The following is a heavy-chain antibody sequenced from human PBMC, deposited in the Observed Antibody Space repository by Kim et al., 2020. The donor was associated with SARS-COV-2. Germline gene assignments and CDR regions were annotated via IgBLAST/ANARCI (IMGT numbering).Heavy chain of an antibody. J-gene: IGHJ6*02. D-gene: IGHD2-2*01. V-gene: IGHV3-74*01. CDR3: ARGKVVVPAAMEWAYYYYYGMDV. Sequence: GGSLRLSCAASGFTFSSYWMHWVRQAPGKGLVWVSRINSDGSSTSYADSVKGRFTISRDNAKNTLYLQMNSLRAEDTAVFYCARGKVVVPAAMEWAYYYYYGMDVWGQGTTVTVSS. CDR2: INSDGSST. CDR1: GFTFSSYW.